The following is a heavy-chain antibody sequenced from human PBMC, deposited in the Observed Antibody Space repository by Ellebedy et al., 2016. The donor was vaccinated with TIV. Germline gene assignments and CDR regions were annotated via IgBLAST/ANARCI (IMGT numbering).Heavy chain of an antibody. CDR3: ARERKAST. D-gene: IGHD6-6*01. V-gene: IGHV3-7*01. CDR1: GFTFTMYS. Sequence: GESLKISCATSGFTFTMYSMTWVRQVPGKGLEWVANINHDGSQIYYVGSVKGRFTISRDNAKSSVYLQMNSLRVEDTAVYYCARERKASTWGQGTLVTVSS. CDR2: INHDGSQI. J-gene: IGHJ5*02.